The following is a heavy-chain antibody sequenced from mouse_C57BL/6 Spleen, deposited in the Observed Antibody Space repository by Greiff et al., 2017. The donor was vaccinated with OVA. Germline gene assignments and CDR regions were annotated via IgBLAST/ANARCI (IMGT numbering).Heavy chain of an antibody. Sequence: VQLQESDAELVKPGASVKISCKVSGYTFTDHTIHWMKQRPEQGLEWIGYIYPRDGSTKYNEKFKGKATLTADKSSSTAYMQLNSLTSEDSAVYFCAREGGYDHYAMDYWGQGTSVTVSS. CDR2: IYPRDGST. J-gene: IGHJ4*01. CDR1: GYTFTDHT. D-gene: IGHD2-14*01. CDR3: AREGGYDHYAMDY. V-gene: IGHV1-78*01.